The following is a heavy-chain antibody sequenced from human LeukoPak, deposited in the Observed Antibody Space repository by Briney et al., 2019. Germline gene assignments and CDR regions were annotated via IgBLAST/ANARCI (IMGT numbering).Heavy chain of an antibody. D-gene: IGHD1-14*01. CDR3: ARSTNRLDS. V-gene: IGHV4-61*02. CDR1: GASISGSISGGTYY. J-gene: IGHJ4*02. CDR2: MYNAGTT. Sequence: SETLSLTCTVSGASISGSISGGTYYWNWIRQPAGKGLEWIGRMYNAGTTINYSPSLKSRVTISVDTSKNQFSLNVTSVTAADTAVYYCARSTNRLDSWGQGTLVTVSS.